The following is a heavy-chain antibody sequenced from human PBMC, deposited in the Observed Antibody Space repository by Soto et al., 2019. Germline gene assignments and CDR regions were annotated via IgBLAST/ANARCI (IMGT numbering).Heavy chain of an antibody. CDR1: GFTFSSYS. V-gene: IGHV3-21*01. CDR2: ISSSSSYI. Sequence: EVQLVESGGGLVKPGGSLRLSCAASGFTFSSYSMNWVRQAPGKGLEWVSSISSSSSYIYYADSVKGRFTISRDNAQNSLYLQMNSLRAEDTAVYYCAREVSKYSGYDFDYWGQGTLVTVSS. J-gene: IGHJ4*02. D-gene: IGHD5-12*01. CDR3: AREVSKYSGYDFDY.